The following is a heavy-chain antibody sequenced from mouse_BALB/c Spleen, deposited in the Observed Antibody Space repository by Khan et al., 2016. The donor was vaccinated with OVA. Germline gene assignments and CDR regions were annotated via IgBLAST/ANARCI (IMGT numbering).Heavy chain of an antibody. CDR3: TRDGNYAHWYFDV. J-gene: IGHJ1*01. CDR2: ISSGSTYP. CDR1: GFSFSSYT. D-gene: IGHD2-1*01. V-gene: IGHV5-6-4*01. Sequence: EVELVESGGGLVNPGGSLKLSCAASGFSFSSYTMSWVRQTPEKRLEWVATISSGSTYPYYPDSVKGRFTISSDTAKNTLYLQMRSLKSEDTAMYYLTRDGNYAHWYFDVWGAGTTVTVSS.